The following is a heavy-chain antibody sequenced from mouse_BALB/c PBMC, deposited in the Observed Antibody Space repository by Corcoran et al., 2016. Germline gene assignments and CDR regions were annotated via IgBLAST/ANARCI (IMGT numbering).Heavy chain of an antibody. CDR1: GFSLSTSGMG. D-gene: IGHD1-1*01. J-gene: IGHJ2*01. V-gene: IGHV8-12*01. CDR2: IYWDDAK. Sequence: QGTLKETGPGILQPSQTLSLTCSFSGFSLSTSGMGVSWIRQPSGKGLEWLAHIYWDDAKRYNPSLKSRLTISKDTSRNQVFLKITSVDTADTATYYCARSTLTEYFDYWGQGTTLTVSS. CDR3: ARSTLTEYFDY.